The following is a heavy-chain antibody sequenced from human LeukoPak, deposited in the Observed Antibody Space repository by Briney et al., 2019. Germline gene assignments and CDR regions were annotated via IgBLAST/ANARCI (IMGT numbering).Heavy chain of an antibody. CDR2: IYSSGST. J-gene: IGHJ6*03. CDR1: GGSLSSYY. V-gene: IGHV4-4*07. D-gene: IGHD3-3*01. Sequence: SETLSLTCTVSGGSLSSYYWSWIRQPAGKGLEWIGRIYSSGSTNYNPSLKSRVTMSVDTSKNQFSLKLSSVTAADTAVYYCARSSPGGGNTIFGVVIPNYYMDVWGKGTTVTVSS. CDR3: ARSSPGGGNTIFGVVIPNYYMDV.